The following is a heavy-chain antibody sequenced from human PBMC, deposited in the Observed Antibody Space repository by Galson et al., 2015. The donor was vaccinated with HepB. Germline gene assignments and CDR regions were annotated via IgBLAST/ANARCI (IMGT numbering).Heavy chain of an antibody. CDR1: GYSFTSYW. CDR2: IYPGDSDT. J-gene: IGHJ4*02. D-gene: IGHD3-10*01. CDR3: ARLDRVRFGEFLLFFDY. V-gene: IGHV5-51*01. Sequence: QSGAEVKKPGESLKISCKGSGYSFTSYWIGWVRQMPGKGLEWMGIIYPGDSDTRYSPSFQGQVTISADKSISTAYLQWSSLKASDTAMYYCARLDRVRFGEFLLFFDYWGQGTLVTVSS.